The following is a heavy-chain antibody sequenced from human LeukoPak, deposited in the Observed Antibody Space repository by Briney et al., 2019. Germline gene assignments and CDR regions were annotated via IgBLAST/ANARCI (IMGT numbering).Heavy chain of an antibody. Sequence: GASVKVSCKASGGTFSSYAISWVRQAPGQGLEWMGGIIPIFGTANYAQKFQGRVTITVDESTSTAYMELSSLRSEDTAVYYCARDPYYYDSSVGNYWGQGTLVTVSS. D-gene: IGHD3-22*01. J-gene: IGHJ4*02. CDR2: IIPIFGTA. CDR3: ARDPYYYDSSVGNY. CDR1: GGTFSSYA. V-gene: IGHV1-69*13.